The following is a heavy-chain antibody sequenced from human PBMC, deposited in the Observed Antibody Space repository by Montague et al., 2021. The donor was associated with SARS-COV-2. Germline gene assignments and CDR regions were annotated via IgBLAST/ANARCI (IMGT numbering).Heavy chain of an antibody. CDR3: ARGRGRYFDWLPGAFDI. CDR1: GGSISSSNW. D-gene: IGHD3-9*01. CDR2: IYHSGST. Sequence: SETLSLTCAVSGGSISSSNWWSWVRQPPGKGLEWIGEIYHSGSTXYNPSLKSRVTISVDKSKNQFSLKLSSVTAADTAVYYCARGRGRYFDWLPGAFDIWGQGTMVTVSS. V-gene: IGHV4-4*02. J-gene: IGHJ3*02.